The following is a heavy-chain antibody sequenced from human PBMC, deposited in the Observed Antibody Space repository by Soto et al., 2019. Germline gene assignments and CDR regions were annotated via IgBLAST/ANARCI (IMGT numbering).Heavy chain of an antibody. V-gene: IGHV1-8*01. D-gene: IGHD5-12*01. CDR2: MNPNSGNT. CDR1: GYTFTSYD. J-gene: IGHJ5*02. Sequence: GASVKVSCKASGYTFTSYDINWVRQATGQGLEWMGWMNPNSGNTGYAQKFQGRVTMTRNTSISTAYMELSSLRSEDTAVYYCARGRGTRGYKGNLFDPWGQGTLVTVSS. CDR3: ARGRGTRGYKGNLFDP.